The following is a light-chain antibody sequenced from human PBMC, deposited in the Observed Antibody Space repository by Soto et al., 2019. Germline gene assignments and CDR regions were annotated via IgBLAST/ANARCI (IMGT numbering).Light chain of an antibody. CDR1: QSVSSN. V-gene: IGKV3-15*01. Sequence: EIVMTQSPATLSVSPGERATLSCRASQSVSSNLAWYQQKPGQAPRLLIYGASTRPTGIPARFSGSGYGTEFTLTISSLQSEDFAVYYCQQYNNWPPVTFGQGTRLEIK. CDR2: GAS. J-gene: IGKJ5*01. CDR3: QQYNNWPPVT.